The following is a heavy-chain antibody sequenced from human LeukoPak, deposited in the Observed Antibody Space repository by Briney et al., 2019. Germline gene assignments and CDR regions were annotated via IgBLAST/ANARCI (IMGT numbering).Heavy chain of an antibody. Sequence: GGSLRLSCAASGFTFSSYEVIWVRQAPAKGQGWVSYISASGNNKYYADSVKGRFTVSRDNAKNSLYLQMNSLRAEDTAVYYCAREGYYYFDYWGQGNLVTVSS. V-gene: IGHV3-48*03. CDR3: AREGYYYFDY. D-gene: IGHD1-1*01. J-gene: IGHJ4*02. CDR1: GFTFSSYE. CDR2: ISASGNNK.